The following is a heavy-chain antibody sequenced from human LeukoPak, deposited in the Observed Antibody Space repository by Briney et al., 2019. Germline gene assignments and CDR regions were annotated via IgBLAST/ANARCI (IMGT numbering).Heavy chain of an antibody. J-gene: IGHJ6*02. D-gene: IGHD4-23*01. CDR1: GDTFTSFV. CDR2: IVPMFVMT. CDR3: ARDYGGNSPHYCYGMDV. Sequence: SVKVSCKASGDTFTSFVINWVRQAPGQGLEWMGRIVPMFVMTNYAQKFQDRVTITADKSTSTAYLELSRLTSDDTAVYYCARDYGGNSPHYCYGMDVWGQGTTVTVSS. V-gene: IGHV1-69*04.